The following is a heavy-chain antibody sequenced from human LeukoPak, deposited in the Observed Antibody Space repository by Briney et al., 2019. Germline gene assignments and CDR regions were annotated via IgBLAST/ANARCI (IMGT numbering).Heavy chain of an antibody. D-gene: IGHD2/OR15-2a*01. Sequence: PGGSLRLSCAASGFTFSNFWMTWVRQAPGKGPEWLATIRQDGGDKWYLDSVKGRFTISRDNAKNSLFLQMNSLRVEDTAVYYCARYFHTTAFSWRRFDYWGQGALVTVSS. J-gene: IGHJ4*02. CDR3: ARYFHTTAFSWRRFDY. CDR2: IRQDGGDK. CDR1: GFTFSNFW. V-gene: IGHV3-7*01.